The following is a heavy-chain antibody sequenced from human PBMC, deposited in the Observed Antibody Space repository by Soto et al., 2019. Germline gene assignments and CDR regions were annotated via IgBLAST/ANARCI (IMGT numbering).Heavy chain of an antibody. CDR2: IYYSGST. CDR3: AKEAAAGTYYYYGMDV. CDR1: GGSISSYY. V-gene: IGHV4-59*01. J-gene: IGHJ6*02. Sequence: PSETLSLTCTVSGGSISSYYWSWIRQPPGKGLEWIGYIYYSGSTNYNPSLKSRVTISVDTSKNQFSLKLSSVTAADTAVYYCAKEAAAGTYYYYGMDVWGQGHPGHRLL. D-gene: IGHD6-13*01.